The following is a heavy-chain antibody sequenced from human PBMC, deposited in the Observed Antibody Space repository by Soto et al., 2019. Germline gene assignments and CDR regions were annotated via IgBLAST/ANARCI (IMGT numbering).Heavy chain of an antibody. CDR1: GGSISSSSYY. J-gene: IGHJ4*02. D-gene: IGHD3-10*01. Sequence: PAETLSRTCTVSGGSISSSSYYWGWIRQPPGKGLEWIGSIYYSGSTYYNPSLKSRVAISVDTSKNQFSLKLSSVTAADTAVYYCARGRKLWFGVSVMNAKYYFDYWGQGTLVTVSS. CDR2: IYYSGST. V-gene: IGHV4-39*07. CDR3: ARGRKLWFGVSVMNAKYYFDY.